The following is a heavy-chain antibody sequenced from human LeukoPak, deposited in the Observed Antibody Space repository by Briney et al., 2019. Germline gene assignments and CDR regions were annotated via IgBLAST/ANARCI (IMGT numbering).Heavy chain of an antibody. D-gene: IGHD3-22*01. CDR1: GFTFTSSA. V-gene: IGHV1-58*02. Sequence: ASVKVSCKASGFTFTSSAMQWVRQARGQRLEWIGWIVVGSGNTNYAQKFQERVTITRDMSTSTAYMELSSLRPEDTAVYYCAAAKWHYYDSSHHLELWGQGTMVTVSS. J-gene: IGHJ3*01. CDR2: IVVGSGNT. CDR3: AAAKWHYYDSSHHLEL.